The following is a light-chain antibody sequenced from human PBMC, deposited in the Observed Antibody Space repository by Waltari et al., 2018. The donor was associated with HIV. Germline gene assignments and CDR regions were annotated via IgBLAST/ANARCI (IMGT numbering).Light chain of an antibody. CDR3: MQALQIPHT. CDR2: LGS. J-gene: IGKJ2*01. CDR1: QSLLNSNGYTY. Sequence: DIVMTQSPLSLPVTPGEPASISCRSSQSLLNSNGYTYLDWYLQKPGQSPQLLIYLGSDRASGVHDRFSGSGSGTDFTLKISRVEAEDVGIYYCMQALQIPHTFGQGTKLEIK. V-gene: IGKV2-28*01.